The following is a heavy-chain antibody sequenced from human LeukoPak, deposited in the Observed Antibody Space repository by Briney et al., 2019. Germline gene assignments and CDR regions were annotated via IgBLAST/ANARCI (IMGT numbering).Heavy chain of an antibody. CDR2: IKYDGTYT. Sequence: GGSVRLSCEASGFDFRNYYMSWVRQAPGKGLGWLANIKYDGTYTNYKDSVKGRLTLSRDNAKNSVYLQMNSLRAEDTAVYYCTRDEGATVATYRFDFWGRGTLVTVSS. CDR3: TRDEGATVATYRFDF. V-gene: IGHV3-7*01. J-gene: IGHJ4*02. D-gene: IGHD4-23*01. CDR1: GFDFRNYY.